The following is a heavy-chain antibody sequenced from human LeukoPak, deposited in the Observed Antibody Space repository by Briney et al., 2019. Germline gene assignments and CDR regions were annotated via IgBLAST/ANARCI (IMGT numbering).Heavy chain of an antibody. CDR3: ARVGVGTVTTWDY. Sequence: QPGGSLRLSCAASGFTFSNYEMNWVRQAPRKGLEWVSYISLSGTTIYYADSVKGRFTISRDNAKNSLYLQMNSLRAEDTAVYYCARVGVGTVTTWDYWGQGTLVTVSS. D-gene: IGHD4-17*01. CDR2: ISLSGTTI. V-gene: IGHV3-48*03. CDR1: GFTFSNYE. J-gene: IGHJ4*02.